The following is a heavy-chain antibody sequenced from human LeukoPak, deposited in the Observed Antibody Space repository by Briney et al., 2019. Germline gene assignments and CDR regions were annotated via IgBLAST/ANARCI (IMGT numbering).Heavy chain of an antibody. CDR3: ARDWYCSGGSCYNRFDP. Sequence: ASVKVSCKASGYTFASYCIHWVRQAPGQGLEWMGWISTSNGDSNYAQRIQDRVIMTTDTSTSTAYMELRSLRSDDTAVYYCARDWYCSGGSCYNRFDPWGQGTLVTVPS. V-gene: IGHV1-18*04. J-gene: IGHJ5*02. D-gene: IGHD2-15*01. CDR2: ISTSNGDS. CDR1: GYTFASYC.